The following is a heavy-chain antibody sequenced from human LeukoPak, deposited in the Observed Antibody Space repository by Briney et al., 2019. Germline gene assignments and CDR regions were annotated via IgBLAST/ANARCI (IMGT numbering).Heavy chain of an antibody. V-gene: IGHV4-39*01. D-gene: IGHD6-19*01. J-gene: IGHJ4*02. CDR2: IYYSGST. Sequence: PSETLSLTCTVSGDSISSTNYYWGWVRQPPGKGLEWIGSIYYSGSTYYNPSLESRVTISVDTSKNQFSLKLSSVTAADTAVYYCATSGWYLLPGVYWGQGTLVTVSS. CDR3: ATSGWYLLPGVY. CDR1: GDSISSTNYY.